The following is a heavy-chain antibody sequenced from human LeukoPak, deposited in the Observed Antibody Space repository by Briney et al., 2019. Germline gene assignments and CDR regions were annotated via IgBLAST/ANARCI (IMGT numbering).Heavy chain of an antibody. CDR2: IKQDGSEK. CDR1: GFTFSSYW. V-gene: IGHV3-7*01. J-gene: IGHJ5*02. CDR3: ARSPTYYDFWSGYYIGHNWFDP. D-gene: IGHD3-3*01. Sequence: GGSLRLSCAASGFTFSSYWMSWVRQAPGKGLEWVANIKQDGSEKYYVDSVKGRFTISRDNVKNSLYLQMNSLRAEDTAVYYCARSPTYYDFWSGYYIGHNWFDPWGQGTLVTVSS.